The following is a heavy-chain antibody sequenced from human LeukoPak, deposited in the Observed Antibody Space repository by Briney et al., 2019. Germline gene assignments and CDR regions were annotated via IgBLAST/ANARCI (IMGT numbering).Heavy chain of an antibody. V-gene: IGHV1-2*02. Sequence: ASVKVSCKASGYTFTGYYMHWVRQAPGQGLEWMGWINPNSGGTNYAQKFQGRVTMTRDTSISTAYMELSRLRSDDTAVYYCARGHHDRPSGSYDYWGQGTLVTVSS. D-gene: IGHD1-26*01. J-gene: IGHJ4*02. CDR3: ARGHHDRPSGSYDY. CDR2: INPNSGGT. CDR1: GYTFTGYY.